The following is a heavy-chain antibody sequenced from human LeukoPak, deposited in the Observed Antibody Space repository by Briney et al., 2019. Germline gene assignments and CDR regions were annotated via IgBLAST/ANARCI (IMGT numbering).Heavy chain of an antibody. CDR3: ARGYDFWSGSNY. D-gene: IGHD3-3*01. J-gene: IGHJ4*02. CDR1: GGTFSGYA. Sequence: ASVKVSCKASGGTFSGYAISWVRQAPGQGLEWMGGIIPIFGTANYAQKFQGRVTITADESTSTAYMELSSLRSEDTAVYYCARGYDFWSGSNYWGQGTLVTVSS. CDR2: IIPIFGTA. V-gene: IGHV1-69*13.